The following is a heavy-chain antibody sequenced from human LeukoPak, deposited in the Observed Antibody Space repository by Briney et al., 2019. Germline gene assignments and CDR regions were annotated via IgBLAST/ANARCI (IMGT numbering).Heavy chain of an antibody. J-gene: IGHJ4*02. D-gene: IGHD4-17*01. CDR3: ARLSTVLRPRLYYFDY. V-gene: IGHV4-59*08. CDR1: GGSISSYY. CDR2: IYYSGST. Sequence: PSETLSLTCTVSGGSISSYYWSWIRQPPGKGLEWIGYIYYSGSTNYNPSLKSRVTISVDTSKNQFSLKLSSVTAADTAVYHCARLSTVLRPRLYYFDYWGQGTLVTVSS.